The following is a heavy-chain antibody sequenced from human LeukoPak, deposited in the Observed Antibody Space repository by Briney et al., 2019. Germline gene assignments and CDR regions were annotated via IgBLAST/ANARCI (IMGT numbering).Heavy chain of an antibody. CDR2: FDPEEGEA. CDR1: GYTFTSYD. J-gene: IGHJ5*02. D-gene: IGHD3-22*01. Sequence: GASVKVSCKASGYTFTSYDINWVRQAPGKGLEWMGGFDPEEGEAIYAQTFQGRVTMTEDTSTDTAYMELSSLRSEDTAVYYCATVIGYYYDSSDAKNWFDPWGQGTLVTVSS. CDR3: ATVIGYYYDSSDAKNWFDP. V-gene: IGHV1-24*01.